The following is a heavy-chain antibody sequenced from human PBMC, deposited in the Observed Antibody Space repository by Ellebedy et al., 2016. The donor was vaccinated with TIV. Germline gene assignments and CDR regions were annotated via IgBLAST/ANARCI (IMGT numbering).Heavy chain of an antibody. CDR3: AKDPGRGLHYKYFDS. J-gene: IGHJ4*02. CDR2: ISWHSGDI. V-gene: IGHV3-9*01. D-gene: IGHD4-17*01. Sequence: SLKISCTASGFTFDDYAMHWVRQAPGKGPEWVSGISWHSGDIGYADSVKGRFTISRDNAKNSLYLQMNSLRDEDTALYYCAKDPGRGLHYKYFDSWGQGALVTVSS. CDR1: GFTFDDYA.